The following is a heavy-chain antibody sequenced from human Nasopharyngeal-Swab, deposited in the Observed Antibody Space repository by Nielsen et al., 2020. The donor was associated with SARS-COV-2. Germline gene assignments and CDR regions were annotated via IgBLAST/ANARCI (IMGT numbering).Heavy chain of an antibody. Sequence: GGYLRLSCGASGFNGRSYTMRWVSKAPGRGLEWVSAITGSGEATNYADSVRGRFTISRDNSKSTLYLQMNSLRAEDTAEYFCAKDGVRLNGIDFWGQGTTVTVSS. V-gene: IGHV3-23*01. J-gene: IGHJ6*02. CDR1: GFNGRSYT. CDR2: ITGSGEAT. CDR3: AKDGVRLNGIDF. D-gene: IGHD3-16*01.